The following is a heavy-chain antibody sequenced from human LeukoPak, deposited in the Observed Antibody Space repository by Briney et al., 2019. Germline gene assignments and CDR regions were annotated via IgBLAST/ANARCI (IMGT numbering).Heavy chain of an antibody. J-gene: IGHJ3*01. V-gene: IGHV3-53*01. Sequence: GGSLRLSCAASGFTFSSYAMSWVRQAPGKGLEWVSVIYSGGSTYYADSVKGRFTISRDNSKNTLYLQMNSLRAEDTAVYYCASEEYGWGQGTMVTVSS. CDR3: ASEEYG. CDR2: IYSGGST. CDR1: GFTFSSYA. D-gene: IGHD2-2*01.